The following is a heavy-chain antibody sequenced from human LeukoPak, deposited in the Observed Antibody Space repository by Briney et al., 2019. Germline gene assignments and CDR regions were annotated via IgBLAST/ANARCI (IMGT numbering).Heavy chain of an antibody. D-gene: IGHD4-23*01. CDR2: ITSSGTYT. CDR1: GFTFSNYN. J-gene: IGHJ4*02. CDR3: ARRAGGYSHPYDY. Sequence: GGSLRLSCADSGFTFSNYNMNWVRQAPGKAMEWVSSITSSGTYTFYADSVKGRFTISRDNAKNSLYLQMDSLGPEDTAVYYCARRAGGYSHPYDYWGQGILVTVSS. V-gene: IGHV3-21*04.